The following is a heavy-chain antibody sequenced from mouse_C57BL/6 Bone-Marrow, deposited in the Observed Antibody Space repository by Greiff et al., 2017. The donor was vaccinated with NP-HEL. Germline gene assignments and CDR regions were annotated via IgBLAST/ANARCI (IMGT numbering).Heavy chain of an antibody. J-gene: IGHJ3*01. V-gene: IGHV1-64*01. D-gene: IGHD2-4*01. CDR1: GYTFTSYW. Sequence: VKLQQPGAELVKPGASVKLSCKASGYTFTSYWMHWVKQRPGQGLEWIGMIHPNSGSTNYNEKFKSKATLTVDKSSSTAYMQLSSLTSEDSAVYYCARGVYDYSAWFAYWGQGTLVTVSA. CDR2: IHPNSGST. CDR3: ARGVYDYSAWFAY.